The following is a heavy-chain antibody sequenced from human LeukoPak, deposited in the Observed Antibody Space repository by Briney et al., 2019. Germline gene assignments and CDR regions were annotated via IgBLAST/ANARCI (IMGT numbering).Heavy chain of an antibody. CDR3: AGHHPRNTVDF. Sequence: NPSETLSLTCAVYGGSFSGYYWSWIRQPPGKGLEWIGEINHSGRANYTPSLKSRVTMSVDTSKSQFSLKLSSVTAADTAVYYCAGHHPRNTVDFWGQGTLVTVSS. CDR1: GGSFSGYY. J-gene: IGHJ4*02. V-gene: IGHV4-34*01. CDR2: INHSGRA. D-gene: IGHD2-8*02.